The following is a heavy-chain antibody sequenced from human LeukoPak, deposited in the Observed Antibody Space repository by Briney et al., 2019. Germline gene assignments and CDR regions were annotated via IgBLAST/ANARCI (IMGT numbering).Heavy chain of an antibody. V-gene: IGHV4-4*07. CDR1: GGSISSYY. CDR2: IYTSGST. D-gene: IGHD1-26*01. J-gene: IGHJ5*02. Sequence: SETLSLTCTVSGGSISSYYWSWIRQPAGKGLEWIGRIYTSGSTNYNPSLKSRVTISVDTSKNQFSLKLSSVTAADTAVYYCARGRGSYYNGWFDPWGQGTLVTVSS. CDR3: ARGRGSYYNGWFDP.